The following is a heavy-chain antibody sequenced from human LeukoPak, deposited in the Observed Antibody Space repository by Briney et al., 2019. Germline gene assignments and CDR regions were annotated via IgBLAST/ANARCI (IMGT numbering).Heavy chain of an antibody. CDR2: ISYDGSNK. CDR3: ARGRLWLFGY. D-gene: IGHD2-21*01. CDR1: GFTFSSYA. V-gene: IGHV3-30-3*01. Sequence: GGSLRPSCAASGFTFSSYAMHWVRQAPGKGLEWVAVISYDGSNKYYADSVKGRFTISRDNSKNTLYLQMNSLRAEDTAVYYCARGRLWLFGYWGQGTLVTVSS. J-gene: IGHJ4*02.